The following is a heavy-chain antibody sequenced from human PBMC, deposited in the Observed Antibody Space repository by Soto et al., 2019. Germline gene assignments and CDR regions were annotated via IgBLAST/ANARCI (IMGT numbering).Heavy chain of an antibody. J-gene: IGHJ4*02. CDR3: ALEPPPDPGYSSGDY. Sequence: SETLSLTCTVSGGSISSYYWSWIRQPPGKGLEWIGYIYYSGSTNYNPSLKSRVTISVDTSKNQFSLKLSSVTAADTAVYYCALEPPPDPGYSSGDYWGQGTLVTVSS. D-gene: IGHD6-19*01. CDR2: IYYSGST. CDR1: GGSISSYY. V-gene: IGHV4-59*01.